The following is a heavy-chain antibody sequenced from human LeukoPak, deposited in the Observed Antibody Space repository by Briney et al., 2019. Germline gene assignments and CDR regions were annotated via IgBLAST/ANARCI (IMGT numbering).Heavy chain of an antibody. J-gene: IGHJ4*02. CDR1: GFSLSTSGVG. Sequence: SGPTLAKPTQTLTLTCTFSGFSLSTSGVGVGWIRQPPGKALEWLALIYWDDDKRYSPSLKSRLTITKDTSKNQVVLTMTNMDPVDTATYYCAHRNLPTLPFNYWGQGTRVTVSS. V-gene: IGHV2-5*02. CDR2: IYWDDDK. D-gene: IGHD2-2*01. CDR3: AHRNLPTLPFNY.